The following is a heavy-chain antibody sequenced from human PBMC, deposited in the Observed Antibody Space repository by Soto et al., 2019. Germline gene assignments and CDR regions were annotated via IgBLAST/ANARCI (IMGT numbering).Heavy chain of an antibody. J-gene: IGHJ4*02. CDR3: ARSSTSANYFDY. CDR2: IYYSGST. V-gene: IGHV4-31*03. Sequence: QVQLQESGPGLVKPSQTLSLTCTVSGGSISSGGYYWSWIRQHPGKGLEWIGYIYYSGSTYYNPSLKSRVXXXVXXSKTQCSLKLNSVTAADTAVYYCARSSTSANYFDYWGQGTLVTVSS. D-gene: IGHD2-2*01. CDR1: GGSISSGGYY.